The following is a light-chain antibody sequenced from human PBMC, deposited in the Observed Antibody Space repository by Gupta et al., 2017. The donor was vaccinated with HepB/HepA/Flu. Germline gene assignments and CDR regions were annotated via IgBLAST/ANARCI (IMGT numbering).Light chain of an antibody. V-gene: IGKV3-11*01. CDR1: QSVSRY. J-gene: IGKJ4*01. Sequence: EIVLTQSPATLSLSPGERATLSCRASQSVSRYLAWYQQKPGQAPRLLIYEASNRAAGIPGRFSGSGSGTDFTLTISILDPEDFTVYYCQQRNVWPLSFGGGTKLEIQ. CDR3: QQRNVWPLS. CDR2: EAS.